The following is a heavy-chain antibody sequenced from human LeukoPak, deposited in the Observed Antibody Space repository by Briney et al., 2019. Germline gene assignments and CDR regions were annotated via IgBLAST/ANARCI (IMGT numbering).Heavy chain of an antibody. D-gene: IGHD3-10*01. Sequence: ASVKVSYKASGYTFTSYGISWVRQAPGQGLEWMGWISAYNGNTNYAQKLQGRVTMTTDTSTSTAYMELRSLRSDDTAVYYCARDTLWFGEECIDYWGQGTLVTVSS. CDR3: ARDTLWFGEECIDY. CDR2: ISAYNGNT. J-gene: IGHJ4*02. V-gene: IGHV1-18*01. CDR1: GYTFTSYG.